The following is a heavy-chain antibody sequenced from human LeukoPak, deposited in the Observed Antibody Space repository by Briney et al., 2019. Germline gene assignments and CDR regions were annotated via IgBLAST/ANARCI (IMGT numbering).Heavy chain of an antibody. D-gene: IGHD1-26*01. V-gene: IGHV1-2*02. Sequence: ASVKVSCKASGYTFTGYYMHWVRQAPGQGLEWMGWINPNSGGTNYAQKFQGRVTMTRDTSISTAYMELSRLRSDDTAVYYCARDWVRGATSFQDYWGQGTLVTVSS. CDR1: GYTFTGYY. CDR2: INPNSGGT. CDR3: ARDWVRGATSFQDY. J-gene: IGHJ4*02.